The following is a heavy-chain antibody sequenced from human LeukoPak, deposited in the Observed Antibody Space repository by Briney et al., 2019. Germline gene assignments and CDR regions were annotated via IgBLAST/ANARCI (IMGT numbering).Heavy chain of an antibody. CDR3: TTSPLWGYAFDL. J-gene: IGHJ3*01. V-gene: IGHV3-21*01. D-gene: IGHD3-16*01. Sequence: PGGSLRLSCTASGFTFNAYSMNWIRQAPGKGLEWVSSISDTSTYIFYTDSVKGRFTISRDNTKNSLYLQMNSLRAEDTAVYYCTTSPLWGYAFDLWGQGTVVTVSS. CDR1: GFTFNAYS. CDR2: ISDTSTYI.